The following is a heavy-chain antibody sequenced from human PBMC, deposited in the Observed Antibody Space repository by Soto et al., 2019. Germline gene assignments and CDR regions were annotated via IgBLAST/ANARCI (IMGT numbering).Heavy chain of an antibody. CDR2: IYWDDQK. CDR1: GISLRASGFG. V-gene: IGHV2-5*02. Sequence: QITLKESGPTLVKPTQTLTLACTFSGISLRASGFGVGWIRQPPGKAPEWLAVIYWDDQKRYSPSQESRLTVTKDTSGNQVVLTMTNLDPLDTGTYFCAHTTRLLLRADGDRRDAFDIWGQGATVTVSS. CDR3: AHTTRLLLRADGDRRDAFDI. D-gene: IGHD2-21*01. J-gene: IGHJ3*02.